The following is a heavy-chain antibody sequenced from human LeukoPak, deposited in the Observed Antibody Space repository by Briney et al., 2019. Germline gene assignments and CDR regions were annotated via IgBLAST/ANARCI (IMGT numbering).Heavy chain of an antibody. Sequence: EASVKVSCKHSGYTFTRYDIKWVGQAPGEGREGMGWMNPNRGNTGYEQKLQGRVTMTRNTSISTAYIELSSPRSEDTAVYYCARSGSYSGTDYWGQGTLVTVSS. J-gene: IGHJ4*02. CDR2: MNPNRGNT. CDR3: ARSGSYSGTDY. CDR1: GYTFTRYD. V-gene: IGHV1-8*01. D-gene: IGHD1-26*01.